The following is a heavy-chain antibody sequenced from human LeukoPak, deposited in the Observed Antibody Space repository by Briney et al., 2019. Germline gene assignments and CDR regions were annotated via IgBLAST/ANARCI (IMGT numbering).Heavy chain of an antibody. CDR3: ARDYYYDSSGYQQSGPCYFDY. J-gene: IGHJ4*02. CDR2: IYSGGST. D-gene: IGHD3-22*01. Sequence: PGGSLRLSCAASGFTVSSNYMSWVRQAPGKGLEWVSVIYSGGSTYYADSVKGRFTISRDNSKNTLYLQMNSLRAEDTAVYYCARDYYYDSSGYQQSGPCYFDYWGQGTLVTVSS. V-gene: IGHV3-66*01. CDR1: GFTVSSNY.